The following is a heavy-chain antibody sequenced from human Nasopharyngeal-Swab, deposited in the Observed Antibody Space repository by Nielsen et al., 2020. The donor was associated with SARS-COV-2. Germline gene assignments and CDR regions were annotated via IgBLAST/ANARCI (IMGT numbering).Heavy chain of an antibody. J-gene: IGHJ4*02. CDR3: AMVVAGTIDY. CDR2: IIPILGTA. D-gene: IGHD6-19*01. Sequence: WVRQAPGQGLEWMGGIIPILGTANYAQKFQGRVTITADKSTSTAYMELSSLRSEDTAVYYCAMVVAGTIDYWGQGTLVTVSS. V-gene: IGHV1-69*06.